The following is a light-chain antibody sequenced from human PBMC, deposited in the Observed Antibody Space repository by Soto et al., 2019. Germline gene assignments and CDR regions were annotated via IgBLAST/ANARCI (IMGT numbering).Light chain of an antibody. CDR3: SSYTSRSLYV. J-gene: IGLJ1*01. CDR1: SDDVGKYNY. Sequence: QSVLTQPASVSRSPGQSITVSCTGTSDDVGKYNYVSWYQQHPGKAPKLIISEVNNRPSGVSIRFSGSKSGNTASLTISGLQAEDEAEYFCSSYTSRSLYVFGSGTKSPS. CDR2: EVN. V-gene: IGLV2-14*01.